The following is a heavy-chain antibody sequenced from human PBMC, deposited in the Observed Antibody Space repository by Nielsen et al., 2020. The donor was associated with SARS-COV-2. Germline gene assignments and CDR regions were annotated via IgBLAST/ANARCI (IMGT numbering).Heavy chain of an antibody. Sequence: GGSLRLSCAGSGFIFSSHWMHWVRQAPGKGLVWVARINDDGSSIAYADSVKGRFTISRDNAENTLYLQMNGLRAEDTAVYYCAKDFGDWNGYDYWGQGTLVTVSS. CDR1: GFIFSSHW. V-gene: IGHV3-74*01. CDR2: INDDGSSI. CDR3: AKDFGDWNGYDY. D-gene: IGHD1-1*01. J-gene: IGHJ4*02.